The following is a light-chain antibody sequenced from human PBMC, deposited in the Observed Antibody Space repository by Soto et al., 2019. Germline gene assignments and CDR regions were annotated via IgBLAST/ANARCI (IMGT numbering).Light chain of an antibody. J-gene: IGLJ1*01. CDR2: DVS. V-gene: IGLV2-11*01. Sequence: SDLTQPRSVSGSPGQSVTITCTGTSIDVGGYNYVSWYQQHPGKAPKLMIYDVSKRPSGVPDRFSGSKSGNTASLTISGLQAEDEADYYCCSYAGSSYVFGTGTKVTVL. CDR1: SIDVGGYNY. CDR3: CSYAGSSYV.